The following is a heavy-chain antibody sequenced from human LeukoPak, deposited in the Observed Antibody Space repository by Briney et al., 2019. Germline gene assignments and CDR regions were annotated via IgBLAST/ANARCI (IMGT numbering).Heavy chain of an antibody. Sequence: SETLSLTCTVSGGSTSSSSYYWGWIRQPPGKGLEWIGSIYYSGSTYYNPSLKSRVTISVDTSKNQFSLKLSSVTAADTAAYYCARQVVFWSGYFGEPYYFDYWGQGTLVTVSS. CDR1: GGSTSSSSYY. D-gene: IGHD3-3*01. CDR2: IYYSGST. CDR3: ARQVVFWSGYFGEPYYFDY. V-gene: IGHV4-39*01. J-gene: IGHJ4*02.